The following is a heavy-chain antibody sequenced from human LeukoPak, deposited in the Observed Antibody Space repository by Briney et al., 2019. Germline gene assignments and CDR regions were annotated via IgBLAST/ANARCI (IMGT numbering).Heavy chain of an antibody. Sequence: QPGGSLRLSCAASGFTFSSYEMNWVRQAPGKGLEWVSYISSSGSTIYYADSVKGRFTISRDNAKNSLYLQMNSLRAEDTAVYYCARESAAAPWEFDYWGQGTLVTVSP. CDR1: GFTFSSYE. CDR2: ISSSGSTI. D-gene: IGHD6-13*01. J-gene: IGHJ4*02. CDR3: ARESAAAPWEFDY. V-gene: IGHV3-48*03.